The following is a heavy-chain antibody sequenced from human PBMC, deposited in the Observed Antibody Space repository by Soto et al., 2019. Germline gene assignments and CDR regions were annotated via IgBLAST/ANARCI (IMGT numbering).Heavy chain of an antibody. CDR3: ARQGPYGMDV. J-gene: IGHJ6*02. V-gene: IGHV4-31*03. Sequence: SETLSLTCTVSGGSISSGGYYWNWIRQHPGKGLEWIGYIYYSGSTYYNPSLKSRVTISVDTSKNQFSLKLSSVTAADTAVYYCARQGPYGMDVWGQGTTVTVSS. CDR1: GGSISSGGYY. CDR2: IYYSGST.